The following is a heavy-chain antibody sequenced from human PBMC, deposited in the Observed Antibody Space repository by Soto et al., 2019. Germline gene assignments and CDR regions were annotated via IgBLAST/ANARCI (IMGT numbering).Heavy chain of an antibody. J-gene: IGHJ4*02. D-gene: IGHD2-8*01. V-gene: IGHV3-33*01. CDR1: GSIFRGYG. Sequence: QVQLVESGGGVVQPGSSLRLSCAAYGSIFRGYGMHWIRQAPGKGLEWVAVIRFDGSNINYADSVMGRFTISRDNSKNTLYLEMNSLRVEDTAVYYCARDGVGVTAFWGYLDYWGQGTLVTVSS. CDR2: IRFDGSNI. CDR3: ARDGVGVTAFWGYLDY.